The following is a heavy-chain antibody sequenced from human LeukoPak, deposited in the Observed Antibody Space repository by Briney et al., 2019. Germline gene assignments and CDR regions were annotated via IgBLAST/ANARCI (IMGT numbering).Heavy chain of an antibody. D-gene: IGHD6-19*01. J-gene: IGHJ4*02. CDR3: AKELKSGGWLFHY. CDR2: ISYGSHHT. Sequence: GGSLRLSCAASGFTFSAFAMSWVRPAPGKGLEWVSGISYGSHHTYYAHSVKGRFSISRDNSRNTLFLQMNSLRADDTALYYCAKELKSGGWLFHYWGEGAVVSVS. V-gene: IGHV3-23*01. CDR1: GFTFSAFA.